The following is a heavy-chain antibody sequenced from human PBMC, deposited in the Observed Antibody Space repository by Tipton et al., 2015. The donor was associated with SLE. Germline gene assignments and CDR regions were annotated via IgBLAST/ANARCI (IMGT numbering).Heavy chain of an antibody. Sequence: TLFLTCAVYGGTFSGHYWTWIRQSPGKGLEWIGDIIDSGRTNYNPSLKSRVTISIDTSKSHFFLRLRSVTAADTAVYYCASPGTYGSGSFDPWGQGTLVVVSS. J-gene: IGHJ5*02. CDR2: IIDSGRT. CDR3: ASPGTYGSGSFDP. V-gene: IGHV4-34*12. D-gene: IGHD3-10*01. CDR1: GGTFSGHY.